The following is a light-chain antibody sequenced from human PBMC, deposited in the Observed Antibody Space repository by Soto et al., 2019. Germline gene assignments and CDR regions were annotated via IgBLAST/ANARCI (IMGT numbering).Light chain of an antibody. CDR1: SSDIGGYNY. CDR2: EVS. V-gene: IGLV2-14*01. Sequence: QSPLTQPASVSGSPGQSITISRTGTSSDIGGYNYVSWYQQHPGKAPKLMIYEVSNRPSGVSNRFSGSKSGNTASLTISGLQAEDEADYYCNSYTSSSTRVFGTGTKVTVL. J-gene: IGLJ1*01. CDR3: NSYTSSSTRV.